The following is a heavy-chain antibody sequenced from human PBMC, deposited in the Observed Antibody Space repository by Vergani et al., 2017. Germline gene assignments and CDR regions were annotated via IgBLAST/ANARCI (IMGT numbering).Heavy chain of an antibody. CDR3: VRGGRGDHSDFWSSLGP. V-gene: IGHV3-30*03. CDR1: GFSHGSYG. Sequence: QVQLVESGGNVGQSGTSLRLSCAAPGFSHGSYGMHLVRQSPGKGLEWVAVISNDGGNKYYPDSVQGLFTIYKDNTVDMLSLQMNSLRPDNTAEYYCVRGGRGDHSDFWSSLGPWGQGTRVIVSS. J-gene: IGHJ5*02. CDR2: ISNDGGNK. D-gene: IGHD3-3*01.